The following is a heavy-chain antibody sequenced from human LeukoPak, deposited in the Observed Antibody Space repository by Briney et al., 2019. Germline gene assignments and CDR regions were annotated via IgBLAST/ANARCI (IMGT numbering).Heavy chain of an antibody. CDR3: ARTYDFWSGNDAFDI. CDR2: INPSGGST. V-gene: IGHV1-46*01. J-gene: IGHJ3*02. D-gene: IGHD3-3*01. Sequence: ASVTVSCKASGYAFTSYYMHWVRQAPGQGLEWMGIINPSGGSTSYAQKFQGRVTMTRDTSTSTVYMELSSLRSEDTAVYYCARTYDFWSGNDAFDIWGQGTMVTVSS. CDR1: GYAFTSYY.